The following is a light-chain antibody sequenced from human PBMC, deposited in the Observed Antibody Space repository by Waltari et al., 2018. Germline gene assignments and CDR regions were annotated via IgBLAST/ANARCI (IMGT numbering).Light chain of an antibody. V-gene: IGKV1-39*01. J-gene: IGKJ2*01. CDR1: QTIRSY. Sequence: DTQMTQSPSSLSASVGDRVTITCRASQTIRSYLNWYQQKPGKAPKLLIYAASSLQSGVPSRLSGSGSGTDFTLTISSLQPEDFATYYCQQSYSTPYTFGQGTKLEVK. CDR2: AAS. CDR3: QQSYSTPYT.